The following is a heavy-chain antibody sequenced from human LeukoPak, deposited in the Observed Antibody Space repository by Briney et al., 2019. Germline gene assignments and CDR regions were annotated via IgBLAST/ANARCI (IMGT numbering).Heavy chain of an antibody. CDR3: ARGGSSGCPDY. CDR1: GGSISSGGYS. V-gene: IGHV4-61*08. Sequence: SETLSLTCAVSGGSISSGGYSWSWIRQPPGKGLEWIGYIYYSGSTNYNPSLKSRVTISVDTSKNQFSLKLSSVTAADTAVYYCARGGSSGCPDYWGQGTLVTVSS. CDR2: IYYSGST. D-gene: IGHD6-19*01. J-gene: IGHJ4*02.